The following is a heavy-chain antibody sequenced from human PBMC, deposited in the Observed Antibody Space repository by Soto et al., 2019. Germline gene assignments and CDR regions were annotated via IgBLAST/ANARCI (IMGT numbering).Heavy chain of an antibody. CDR2: IWYDGSNK. Sequence: QVQLVESGGGVVQPGRSLRLSCAASGFTFSSYGMHWVRQAPGKGLEWVAVIWYDGSNKYYADSVKGRFTISRDNSKNTLYLQMNSLRAEDTAVYYCARDYGSGSYYRRDYGMDVWGQGTTVTVSS. J-gene: IGHJ6*02. V-gene: IGHV3-33*01. CDR1: GFTFSSYG. CDR3: ARDYGSGSYYRRDYGMDV. D-gene: IGHD3-10*01.